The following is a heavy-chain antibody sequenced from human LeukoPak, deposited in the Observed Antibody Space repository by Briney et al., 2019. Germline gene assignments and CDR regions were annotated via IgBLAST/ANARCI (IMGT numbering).Heavy chain of an antibody. V-gene: IGHV3-7*01. J-gene: IGHJ4*02. CDR3: AREDGYCSGGNCYSYFDS. Sequence: GGSLRLSYAASGFTFSHFWMSWVRQAPGKGLEWVAYIKKTGSETYYVDSVKGRFTITRDNTRNSLFLQMYSLRAEDTAMYFCAREDGYCSGGNCYSYFDSWGQGTLVTVSS. CDR2: IKKTGSET. D-gene: IGHD2-15*01. CDR1: GFTFSHFW.